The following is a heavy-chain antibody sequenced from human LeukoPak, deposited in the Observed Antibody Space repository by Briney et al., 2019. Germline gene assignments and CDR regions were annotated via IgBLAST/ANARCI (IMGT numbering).Heavy chain of an antibody. D-gene: IGHD6-13*01. V-gene: IGHV2-5*02. CDR3: AHRPVTYTSSWDELPFGFDF. Sequence: SGPTLVKPTQTLTLTCTFSGFSLSTSGVGVGWIRQPPGKALEWLALIFWDDDTRYSPSLKSRLTITKDTSKNQVVLTMTNMDPVDTATYYCAHRPVTYTSSWDELPFGFDFWGQGTLVTVSS. CDR1: GFSLSTSGVG. J-gene: IGHJ4*02. CDR2: IFWDDDT.